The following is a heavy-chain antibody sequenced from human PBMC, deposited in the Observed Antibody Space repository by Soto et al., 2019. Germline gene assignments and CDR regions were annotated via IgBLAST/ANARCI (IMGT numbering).Heavy chain of an antibody. Sequence: QITLKESGPTLVKPTQTLTLTCTFSGFSLSTSGVGVGWIRQPPGKALEWLALIYWDDDKRYSPSLRSRLTISKATSKNQVVLTMTNMAPVDTATYHCIQSRCGGDCLQSYASHYYYGMDVWGQGTTVTVSS. CDR1: GFSLSTSGVG. CDR2: IYWDDDK. CDR3: IQSRCGGDCLQSYASHYYYGMDV. D-gene: IGHD2-21*02. J-gene: IGHJ6*02. V-gene: IGHV2-5*02.